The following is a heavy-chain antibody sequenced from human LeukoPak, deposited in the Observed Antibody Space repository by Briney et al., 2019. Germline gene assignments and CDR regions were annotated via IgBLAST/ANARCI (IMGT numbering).Heavy chain of an antibody. V-gene: IGHV3-74*03. CDR2: IDNAGSIT. D-gene: IGHD3-16*01. CDR3: ARGGGLDV. CDR1: GFTFSNYW. Sequence: GGSLRLSCAASGFTFSNYWIHWVRQAPGKGLVWVSRIDNAGSITTYADSVKGRFTISRDNAKNSLYLQMNSLRAEDTAVYFCARGGGLDVWGQGATVTVSS. J-gene: IGHJ6*02.